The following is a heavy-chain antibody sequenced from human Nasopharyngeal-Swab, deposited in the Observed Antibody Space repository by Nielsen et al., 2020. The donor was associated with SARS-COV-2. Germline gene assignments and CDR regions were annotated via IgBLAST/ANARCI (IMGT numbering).Heavy chain of an antibody. D-gene: IGHD4-23*01. CDR2: ISAYNGNT. V-gene: IGHV1-18*01. CDR3: ASPATVVTLDAFDI. CDR1: GYFSTSYG. J-gene: IGHJ3*02. Sequence: DSCCACGYFSTSYGISWVRQAPGQGLEWMGWISAYNGNTNYAQKLQGRVTMTTDTSTSTAYMELRSLRSDDTAVYYCASPATVVTLDAFDIWGQGTMVTVSS.